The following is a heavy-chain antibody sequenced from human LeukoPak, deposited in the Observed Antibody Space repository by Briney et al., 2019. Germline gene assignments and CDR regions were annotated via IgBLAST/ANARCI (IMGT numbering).Heavy chain of an antibody. J-gene: IGHJ4*02. D-gene: IGHD5-24*01. V-gene: IGHV3-30*18. CDR3: AKDRGGYNPDGVDY. Sequence: GGSLRLSCAASGFTFSSYGMHWVRQAPGKGLEWVTVISYDGSNKYYADSVKGRFTISRDNSKNTLYLQMNSLRAEDTAVYYCAKDRGGYNPDGVDYWGQGTLVTVSS. CDR1: GFTFSSYG. CDR2: ISYDGSNK.